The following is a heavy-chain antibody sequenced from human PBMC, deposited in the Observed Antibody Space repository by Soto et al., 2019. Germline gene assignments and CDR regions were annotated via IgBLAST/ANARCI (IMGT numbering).Heavy chain of an antibody. CDR3: ATHFGNYGDWAFDF. V-gene: IGHV4-39*01. D-gene: IGHD4-17*01. CDR1: GGSISDSSHY. J-gene: IGHJ4*02. CDR2: INYSGRT. Sequence: QVLLQESGPGLVKPSETLSLTCTVSGGSISDSSHYWAWIRQPPGKGLEWIATINYSGRTYYNPSLRSRVTISVDTSRDQFSLTLNSVTAADTAVYYCATHFGNYGDWAFDFWRQGTLVTVSS.